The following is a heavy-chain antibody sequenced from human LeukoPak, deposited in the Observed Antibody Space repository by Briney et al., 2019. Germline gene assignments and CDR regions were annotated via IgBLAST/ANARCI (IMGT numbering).Heavy chain of an antibody. CDR2: IYSTRST. CDR3: AREFLWFGEYYYMDV. D-gene: IGHD3-10*01. Sequence: PSXTLSLTCAVSGDSISSGSYDWGWIRQPAGKGLEWIGRIYSTRSTNSNPSFTSRVTISVDTSKNQFSLKLSSVTAADTAVYYCAREFLWFGEYYYMDVWGKGTTVTVFS. CDR1: GDSISSGSYD. J-gene: IGHJ6*03. V-gene: IGHV4-61*02.